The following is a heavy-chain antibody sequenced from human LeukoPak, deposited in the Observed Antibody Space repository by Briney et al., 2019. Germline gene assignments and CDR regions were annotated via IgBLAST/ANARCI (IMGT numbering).Heavy chain of an antibody. D-gene: IGHD3-9*01. CDR2: ISSSSNYT. J-gene: IGHJ4*02. CDR1: GFTFSDYY. Sequence: GGSLRLSCAASGFTFSDYYMSWIRQAPGKGLEWVSYISSSSNYTNYADSVKGRFTISRDNAKNSLYLQMNSLRAEDTAVYYCARVLMYYDILTGSYYFDYWGQGTLVTVSS. CDR3: ARVLMYYDILTGSYYFDY. V-gene: IGHV3-11*06.